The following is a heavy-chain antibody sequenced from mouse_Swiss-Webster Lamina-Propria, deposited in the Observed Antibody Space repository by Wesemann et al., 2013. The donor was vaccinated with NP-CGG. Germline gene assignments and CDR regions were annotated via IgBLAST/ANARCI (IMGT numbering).Heavy chain of an antibody. J-gene: IGHJ3*01. V-gene: IGHV1-53*01. D-gene: IGHD2-4*01. CDR3: SEDSAVYYCAHSTMITTGGSFAY. Sequence: NGAIKYNEKFKGKATLTVDKSSSTAYMQLSSLTSEDSAVYYCAHSTMITTGGSFAYWGQGTLVTVSA.